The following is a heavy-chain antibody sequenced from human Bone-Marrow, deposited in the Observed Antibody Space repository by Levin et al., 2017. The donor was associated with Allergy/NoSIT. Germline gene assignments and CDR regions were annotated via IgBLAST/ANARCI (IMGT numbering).Heavy chain of an antibody. D-gene: IGHD3-22*01. CDR3: AREDEYYYDSSGYVAVGPHYYGMDV. V-gene: IGHV1-69*13. CDR1: GGTFSSYA. J-gene: IGHJ6*02. CDR2: IIPIFGTA. Sequence: ASVKVSCKASGGTFSSYAISWVRQAPGQGLEWMGGIIPIFGTANYAQKFQGRVTITADESTSTAYMELSSLRSEDTAVYYCAREDEYYYDSSGYVAVGPHYYGMDVWGQGTTVTVSS.